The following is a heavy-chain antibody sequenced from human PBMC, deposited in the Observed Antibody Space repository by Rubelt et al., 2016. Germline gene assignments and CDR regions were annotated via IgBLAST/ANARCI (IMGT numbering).Heavy chain of an antibody. CDR2: IYYSGST. J-gene: IGHJ4*02. CDR1: GGSISSSSYY. D-gene: IGHD5-24*01. Sequence: ESGPGLVKPSETLSLTCTVSGGSISSSSYYWGWIRQPPGKGLEWIGSIYYSGSTNYNPSLKSRVTISVDTSKNQFSLKLSSVTAADTAVYYCARGRDGYNYYWGQGTLVTVSS. V-gene: IGHV4-39*07. CDR3: ARGRDGYNYY.